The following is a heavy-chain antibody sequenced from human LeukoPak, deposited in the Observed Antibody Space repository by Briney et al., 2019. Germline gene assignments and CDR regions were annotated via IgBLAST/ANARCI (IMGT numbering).Heavy chain of an antibody. CDR1: GFTFTKYW. CDR2: IKQDGSDK. D-gene: IGHD1-14*01. CDR3: AREVWGPEY. V-gene: IGHV3-7*01. J-gene: IGHJ4*02. Sequence: GGSLRLACGAPGFTFTKYWMTWVRQAPGKGLGWVGNIKQDGSDKNDMDSVKGRFTISRDNTKNSVYLQMSSLRAEDTAVYYCAREVWGPEYWGQGTLVTVSS.